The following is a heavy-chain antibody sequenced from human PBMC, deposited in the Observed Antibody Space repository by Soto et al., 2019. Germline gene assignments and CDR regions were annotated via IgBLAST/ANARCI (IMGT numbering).Heavy chain of an antibody. CDR1: GCTFSSYG. CDR2: IWYDGSNK. V-gene: IGHV3-33*01. D-gene: IGHD5-12*01. Sequence: QVQLVESGGGVVQPGRSLRLSCAASGCTFSSYGMHWVRQAPGKGLEWVAVIWYDGSNKYYADSVKGRFTISRDNSKNTLYLQMNSLRAEDTAVYYCARDAGFGYGRHMDVWGKGTTVTVSS. J-gene: IGHJ6*03. CDR3: ARDAGFGYGRHMDV.